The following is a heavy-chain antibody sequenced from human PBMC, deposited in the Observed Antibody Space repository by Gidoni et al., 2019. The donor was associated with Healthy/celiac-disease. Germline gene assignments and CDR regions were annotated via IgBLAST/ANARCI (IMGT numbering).Heavy chain of an antibody. CDR2: IYTSGST. Sequence: QVQLQESGPGLVKPSQTLSLTCTVSGGSISSGSYYWSWIRQPAGKGLEWIGRIYTSGSTNYNPSLKSRVTISVDTSKNQFSLKLSSVTAADTAVYYCARESPSTVVTPKGPPVLGNAFDIWGQGTMVTVSS. D-gene: IGHD2-15*01. J-gene: IGHJ3*02. V-gene: IGHV4-61*02. CDR1: GGSISSGSYY. CDR3: ARESPSTVVTPKGPPVLGNAFDI.